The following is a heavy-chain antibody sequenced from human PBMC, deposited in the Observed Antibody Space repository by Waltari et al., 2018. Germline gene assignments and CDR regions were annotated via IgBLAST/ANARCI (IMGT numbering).Heavy chain of an antibody. D-gene: IGHD3-16*01. CDR2: INPDGGGT. CDR1: GYPFSDYY. Sequence: QVQLVQSGAEVKKPGASVKVSCEASGYPFSDYYIHWVRQAPGQGLEWMGWINPDGGGTHYAQKFQGTVTMTRDTSISTVHMEVTRLRSDDSAVFYCAREGSGGAVATPDFWGQGTQVSVSS. V-gene: IGHV1-2*02. CDR3: AREGSGGAVATPDF. J-gene: IGHJ4*02.